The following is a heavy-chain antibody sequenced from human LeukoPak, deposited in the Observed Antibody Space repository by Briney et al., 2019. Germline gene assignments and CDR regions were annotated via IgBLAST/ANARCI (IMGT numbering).Heavy chain of an antibody. Sequence: SETLSLTCAVDGGSSSGYYWSWIRQPAGKGLEWIGRIYTSGSTNYNPSLKSRVTMSVDTSKNQFSLKLSSVTAADTAVYYCARDSWLLNAFDIWGQGTMVTVSS. CDR1: GGSSSGYY. CDR3: ARDSWLLNAFDI. J-gene: IGHJ3*02. CDR2: IYTSGST. V-gene: IGHV4-4*07. D-gene: IGHD3-9*01.